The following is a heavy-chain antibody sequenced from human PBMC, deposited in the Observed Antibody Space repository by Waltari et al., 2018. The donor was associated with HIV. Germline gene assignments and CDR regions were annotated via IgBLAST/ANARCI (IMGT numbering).Heavy chain of an antibody. D-gene: IGHD3-16*01. CDR2: IYYSGST. CDR3: ARVLSAGGVRWFDP. V-gene: IGHV4-31*03. Sequence: QVQLQQSAPGLVKPSPTLSLTCTVSGASISTGGSYWSVIRPHPGKGLEWIGYIYYSGSTYYNPSRKSRVTISVDTSKNQFSLKLSSVTAADTAVYYCARVLSAGGVRWFDPWGQGTLVTVSS. J-gene: IGHJ5*02. CDR1: GASISTGGSY.